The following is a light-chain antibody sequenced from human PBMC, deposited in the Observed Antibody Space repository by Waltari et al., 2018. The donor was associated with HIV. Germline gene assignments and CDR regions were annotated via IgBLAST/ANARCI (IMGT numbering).Light chain of an antibody. J-gene: IGKJ4*01. CDR1: QSVLYSSNNKNY. CDR2: WAS. CDR3: QQYYSTPPT. Sequence: DIVMTQSPDSLAVSLGERATIHCKSSQSVLYSSNNKNYLAWYQQKPGQPPKLLIYWASTRESGVPDRCSGSGSGTDFTLTSSSLQAEDVAVYYCQQYYSTPPTFGGGTKVEIK. V-gene: IGKV4-1*01.